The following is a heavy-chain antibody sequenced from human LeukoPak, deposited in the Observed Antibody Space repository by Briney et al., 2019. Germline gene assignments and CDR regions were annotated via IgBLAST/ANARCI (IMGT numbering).Heavy chain of an antibody. Sequence: SETLSLTCTVSGGSISSYYWSWIRQPAGKGLEWIGRIYTSGSANYNPSLKSRVTMSVDTSKNQFSLKLSSVTAADTAVYYCARVNSGWYSYYFDYWGQGTLVTVSS. CDR1: GGSISSYY. CDR3: ARVNSGWYSYYFDY. J-gene: IGHJ4*02. CDR2: IYTSGSA. V-gene: IGHV4-4*07. D-gene: IGHD6-19*01.